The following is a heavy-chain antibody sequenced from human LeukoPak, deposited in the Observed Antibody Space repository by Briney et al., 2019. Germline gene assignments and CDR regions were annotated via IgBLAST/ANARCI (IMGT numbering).Heavy chain of an antibody. Sequence: GGSLRLSCSASGFVFSDYPLHWIRQSPGKGPEWVAVISFDGSHQYYADSVKGRFTISRDNAKNSLYLQMNSLRAEDTAVYYCARGVRGYSFTDYWGQGTLVTVSS. CDR2: ISFDGSHQ. V-gene: IGHV3-30*07. CDR1: GFVFSDYP. J-gene: IGHJ4*02. D-gene: IGHD5-18*01. CDR3: ARGVRGYSFTDY.